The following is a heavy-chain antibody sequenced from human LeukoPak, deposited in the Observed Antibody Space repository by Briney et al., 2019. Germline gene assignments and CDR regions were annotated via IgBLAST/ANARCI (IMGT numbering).Heavy chain of an antibody. CDR3: ARDKVGRNYYYGMDV. J-gene: IGHJ6*02. CDR2: IRSKANSYAT. CDR1: GFTFSGSA. Sequence: GGSLRLSFAASGFTFSGSAMHWVRQASGKGLEWVGRIRSKANSYATAYAASVKGRFTISRDDSKNTAYLQMNSLKTEDTAVYYCARDKVGRNYYYGMDVWGQGTTVTVSS. D-gene: IGHD1-26*01. V-gene: IGHV3-73*01.